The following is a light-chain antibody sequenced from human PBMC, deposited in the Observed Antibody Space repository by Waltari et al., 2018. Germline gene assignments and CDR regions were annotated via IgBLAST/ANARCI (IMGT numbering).Light chain of an antibody. J-gene: IGKJ2*01. V-gene: IGKV3-20*01. CDR3: QQYDTSPAT. CDR1: HSPQVDY. Sequence: EVGLTQSPGTLSLAPGEKATLYCRASHSPQVDYVAWYQKKSGQAPRRLIYGALYRAADIPDRFSGSGAGTDFTLTITGLEPDDFAVYYCQQYDTSPATFGQGTKVEMK. CDR2: GAL.